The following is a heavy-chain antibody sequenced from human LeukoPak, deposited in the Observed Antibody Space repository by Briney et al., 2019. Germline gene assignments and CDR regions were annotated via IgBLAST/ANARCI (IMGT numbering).Heavy chain of an antibody. D-gene: IGHD4-23*01. Sequence: SETLSLTCTVSGGSISSSSYYWSWLRQPAGKGLEWIGRIYTSGSTNYNPSLKSRVTISVDTSKNQFSLKLSSVTAADTAVYYCARTTVVTQRAYYYYYYMDVWGKGTTVTISS. CDR1: GGSISSSSYY. V-gene: IGHV4-61*02. CDR3: ARTTVVTQRAYYYYYYMDV. CDR2: IYTSGST. J-gene: IGHJ6*03.